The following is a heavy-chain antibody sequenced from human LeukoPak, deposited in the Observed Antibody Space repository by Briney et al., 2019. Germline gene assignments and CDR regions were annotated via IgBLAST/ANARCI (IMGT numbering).Heavy chain of an antibody. CDR1: GGTFSSYA. V-gene: IGHV1-69*06. D-gene: IGHD3-3*01. CDR2: IIPIFGTA. J-gene: IGHJ5*02. CDR3: ARRQGYYDFWSGYSHWFDP. Sequence: ASVKVSCKASGGTFSSYAISWVRQAPGQGLEGVGGIIPIFGTANYAQKFQGRVTITADKSTSTAYMELSSLRSEDTAVYYCARRQGYYDFWSGYSHWFDPRGQGTLATVSS.